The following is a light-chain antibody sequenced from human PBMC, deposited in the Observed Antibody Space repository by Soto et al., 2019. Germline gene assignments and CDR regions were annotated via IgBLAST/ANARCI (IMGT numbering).Light chain of an antibody. CDR3: QQNNKWPPVT. J-gene: IGKJ4*01. CDR2: GAS. CDR1: QTISND. V-gene: IGKV3-15*01. Sequence: EVVMTQSPATVSVSPGEGVTLSCRASQTISNDLAWYQQKPGQAPRLRIYGASTRATGVPASFSGGGSGTEFTLTISSLQSEDFAFYYCQQNNKWPPVTFGGGTKVEIK.